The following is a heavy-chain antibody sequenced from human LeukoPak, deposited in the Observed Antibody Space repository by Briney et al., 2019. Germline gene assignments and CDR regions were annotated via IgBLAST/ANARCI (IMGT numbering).Heavy chain of an antibody. V-gene: IGHV3-23*01. D-gene: IGHD2-15*01. CDR2: IGGGGNGFTT. CDR3: ARDLVRFGGWYDH. J-gene: IGHJ5*02. CDR1: GFTFSSYA. Sequence: GGSLGLSCAASGFTFSSYAMSWVRQAPGKGLEWVSAIGGGGNGFTTYYGEFMKGRFTISRDNSKNTLYLQMNSLRAEDTAVYYCARDLVRFGGWYDHWGQGTLVTVSS.